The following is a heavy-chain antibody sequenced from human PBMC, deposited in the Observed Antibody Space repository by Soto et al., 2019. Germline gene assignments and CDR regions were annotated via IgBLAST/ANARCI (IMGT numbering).Heavy chain of an antibody. Sequence: QVQLVQSGAEVKKPGSSVKVSCKASGGSLSNYGISWVRQAPGQGLEWMGAIIPVFGTPNYAQKFQDRVTITADETTTTVYMAVRSLTSEDPAVYYCASGDATKIVVTTYYGMDVWGQGTTVTVSS. CDR3: ASGDATKIVVTTYYGMDV. CDR2: IIPVFGTP. V-gene: IGHV1-69*12. D-gene: IGHD3-22*01. J-gene: IGHJ6*02. CDR1: GGSLSNYG.